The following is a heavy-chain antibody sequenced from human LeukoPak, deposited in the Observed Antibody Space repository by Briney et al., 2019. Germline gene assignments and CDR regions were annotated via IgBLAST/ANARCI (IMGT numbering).Heavy chain of an antibody. D-gene: IGHD1-26*01. CDR3: AVYSGSYYRVDY. CDR2: IFYSGST. CDR1: GGSISSSSYY. J-gene: IGHJ4*02. V-gene: IGHV4-39*01. Sequence: RASETLSLTCTVSGGSISSSSYYWGWIRQPPGKGREWIGSIFYSGSTYYNPSLKSRVTISVDTSKNQFSLKLSSVTAADTAVFYCAVYSGSYYRVDYWGQGTLVTVSS.